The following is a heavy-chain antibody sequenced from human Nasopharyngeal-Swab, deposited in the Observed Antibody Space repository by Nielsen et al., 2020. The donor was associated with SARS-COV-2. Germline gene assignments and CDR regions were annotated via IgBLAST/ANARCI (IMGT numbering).Heavy chain of an antibody. CDR3: ARDFYRNYYDSSGYLDYYYYGMDV. Sequence: ASVKVSCKASGYTFTSYGISWVRQAPGQELEWMGWISAYNGNTNYAQKLQGRVTMTTDTSTSTAYMELRSLRSDDTAVYYCARDFYRNYYDSSGYLDYYYYGMDVWGQGTTVTVSS. D-gene: IGHD3-22*01. J-gene: IGHJ6*02. CDR1: GYTFTSYG. CDR2: ISAYNGNT. V-gene: IGHV1-18*01.